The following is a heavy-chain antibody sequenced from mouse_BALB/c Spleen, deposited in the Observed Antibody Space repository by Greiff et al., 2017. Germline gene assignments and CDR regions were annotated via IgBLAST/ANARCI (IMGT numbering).Heavy chain of an antibody. Sequence: QVQLQHPGAELVKPGASVKLSCKASGYTFTSYWMHWVKQRPGQGLEWIGEINPSNGRTNYNEKFKSKATLTVDKSSSTAYMQLSSLTSEDSAVYYCARPYYRYDGGAWFAYWGQGTLVTVSA. CDR2: INPSNGRT. V-gene: IGHV1S81*02. CDR1: GYTFTSYW. CDR3: ARPYYRYDGGAWFAY. J-gene: IGHJ3*01. D-gene: IGHD2-14*01.